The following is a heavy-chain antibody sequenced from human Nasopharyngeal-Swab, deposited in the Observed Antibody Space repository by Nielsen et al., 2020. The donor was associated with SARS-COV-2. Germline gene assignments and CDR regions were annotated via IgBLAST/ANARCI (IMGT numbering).Heavy chain of an antibody. D-gene: IGHD3-3*01. V-gene: IGHV5-51*01. CDR2: IYPGDSDT. CDR1: GYSFTSYW. CDR3: ARQADFWSGYVMALDY. J-gene: IGHJ4*02. Sequence: GESLKISCKCSGYSFTSYWIGWVRQMPGKGLEWMGIIYPGDSDTRYSPSFQGQVTISADKSISTAYLQWSSLKASDTAMYYCARQADFWSGYVMALDYWGQGTLVTVSS.